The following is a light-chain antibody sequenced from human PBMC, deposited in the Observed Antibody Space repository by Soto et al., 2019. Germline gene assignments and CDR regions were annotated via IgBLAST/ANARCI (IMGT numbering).Light chain of an antibody. CDR2: AAS. V-gene: IGKV1-39*02. J-gene: IGKJ1*01. Sequence: DIQWTQTTYFLSASVGDRVSSTCRASQIIGNDLDWYQQKPGKAPKFLIYAASTLQSGVPSRFSGSGSGTDFTLTISSLQSEDFAVYYCQPYGSRPLTFGQGTKVDIK. CDR3: QPYGSRPLT. CDR1: QIIGND.